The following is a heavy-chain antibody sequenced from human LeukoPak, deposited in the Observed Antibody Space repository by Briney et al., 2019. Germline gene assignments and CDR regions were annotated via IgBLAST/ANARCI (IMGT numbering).Heavy chain of an antibody. V-gene: IGHV4-59*08. Sequence: GSLRLSCAASGFTFSSYAMSWIRQPPGKGLEWIGYIYYSGSTNHNPSLKSRVTISVDTSKNQFSLKLSSVTAADTAVYYCARHWAAAGLDCWGQGTLVTVSS. D-gene: IGHD6-13*01. CDR2: IYYSGST. J-gene: IGHJ4*02. CDR3: ARHWAAAGLDC. CDR1: GFTFSSYA.